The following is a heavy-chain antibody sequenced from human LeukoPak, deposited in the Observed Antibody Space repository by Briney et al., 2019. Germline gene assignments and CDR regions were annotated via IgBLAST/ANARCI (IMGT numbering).Heavy chain of an antibody. D-gene: IGHD2-15*01. CDR3: ARTSPRAATFDY. V-gene: IGHV4-4*07. Sequence: SETLSLTCTVSGGSITSYYWSWIRQPAGKGLEWIGRIYPSRSTNYNPSLKSRVSMSVDTSKNQFSLKLTSVTAADTAVYYCARTSPRAATFDYWGQGTLVTVSS. CDR2: IYPSRST. J-gene: IGHJ4*02. CDR1: GGSITSYY.